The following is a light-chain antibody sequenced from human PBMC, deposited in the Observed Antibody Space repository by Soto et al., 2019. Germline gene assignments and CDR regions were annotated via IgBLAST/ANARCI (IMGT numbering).Light chain of an antibody. V-gene: IGKV1-39*01. J-gene: IGKJ1*01. CDR1: QSIYTY. Sequence: DILIGQSXXXLXXXXXXXXAXAFRASQSIYTYVNWYQQKPGKAPDLLIYAASTLQSGVPSRFSGSGSGTDFSLTISSLQPEDFATYYCQQSYSTWAFGQGTKVDIK. CDR2: AAS. CDR3: QQSYSTWA.